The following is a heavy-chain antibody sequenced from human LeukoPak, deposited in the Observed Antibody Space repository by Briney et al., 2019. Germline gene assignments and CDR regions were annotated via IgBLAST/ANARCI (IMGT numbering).Heavy chain of an antibody. CDR2: IYYSGST. V-gene: IGHV4-39*07. J-gene: IGHJ6*03. CDR3: AREIRSSGWRGYYYYYMDV. D-gene: IGHD6-19*01. Sequence: SETRSLTCTVSGGSISSSSYYWGWIRQPPGKGLEWIGSIYYSGSTYYNPSLKSRVTISVDTSKNQFSLKLSSVTAADTAVYYCAREIRSSGWRGYYYYYMDVWGKGTTVTVSS. CDR1: GGSISSSSYY.